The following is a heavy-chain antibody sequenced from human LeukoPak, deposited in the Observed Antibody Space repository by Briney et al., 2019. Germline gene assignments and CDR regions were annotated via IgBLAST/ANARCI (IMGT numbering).Heavy chain of an antibody. CDR3: ARGDGYGYNWFDS. Sequence: SLKVSCKAFGGTFSRYAFSWVRQAPGQGLEWMGRIIPIFGTANYAQKFQGRVTITTDESTSTAYMELSSLRSEDTAVYYCARGDGYGYNWFDSWGQGTLATVSS. D-gene: IGHD5-24*01. CDR1: GGTFSRYA. CDR2: IIPIFGTA. J-gene: IGHJ5*01. V-gene: IGHV1-69*05.